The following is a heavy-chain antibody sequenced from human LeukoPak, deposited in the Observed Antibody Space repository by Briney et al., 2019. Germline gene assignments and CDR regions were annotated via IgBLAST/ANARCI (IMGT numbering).Heavy chain of an antibody. D-gene: IGHD3-10*01. J-gene: IGHJ5*02. CDR2: INAGNGNT. Sequence: ASVKVSCKASGYTFTSYAMHWVRQAPGQRLEWMGWINAGNGNTKYSQKFQGRVTITRDTSASTAYMELSSLRSEDTAVYYCARHDSVVRGIITNYFDPWGQGTLVTVSS. CDR1: GYTFTSYA. CDR3: ARHDSVVRGIITNYFDP. V-gene: IGHV1-3*01.